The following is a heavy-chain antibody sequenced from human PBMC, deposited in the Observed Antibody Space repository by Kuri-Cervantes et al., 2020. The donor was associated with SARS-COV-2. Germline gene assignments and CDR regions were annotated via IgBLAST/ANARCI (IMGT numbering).Heavy chain of an antibody. CDR2: IFSSGTT. D-gene: IGHD2/OR15-2a*01. V-gene: IGHV4-4*07. CDR3: ARECDGYYPDPFVY. Sequence: ESLKISCAVSAGTISNYYLNWVRQPAGKGLEWIGRIFSSGTTNYNASLTGRVTMSIDTSKDQFYLMLTYVTAADTAVYYCARECDGYYPDPFVYWGQGTLVTVSS. CDR1: AGTISNYY. J-gene: IGHJ4*02.